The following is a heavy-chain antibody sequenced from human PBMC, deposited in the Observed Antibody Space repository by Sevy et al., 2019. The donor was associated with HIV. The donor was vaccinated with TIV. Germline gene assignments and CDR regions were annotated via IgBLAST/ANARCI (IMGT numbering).Heavy chain of an antibody. V-gene: IGHV1-18*01. CDR2: IVTYSRNI. Sequence: AAVKVSCKASGYTFSSYGISWVRQVPRQGLEWMGWIVTYSRNIKYSQKVQDRVTMTTDTSTSTAYMELRSLTSDDTAVYFCARISTLRGKFNWFDPWGQGTLVTVSS. J-gene: IGHJ5*02. CDR1: GYTFSSYG. CDR3: ARISTLRGKFNWFDP. D-gene: IGHD3-10*01.